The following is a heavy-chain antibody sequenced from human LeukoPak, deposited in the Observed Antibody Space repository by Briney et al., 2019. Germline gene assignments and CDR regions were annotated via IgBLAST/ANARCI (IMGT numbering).Heavy chain of an antibody. CDR2: INSDGSTT. CDR3: AKIPVGGFYSYFDN. J-gene: IGHJ4*02. Sequence: QPGGSLRLSCAASGFTFSNYWMHWVRQAPGKGLVWVSRINSDGSTTNYADSVKGRFTISRDNAKNTLYLQMSSLRAEDTAVYYCAKIPVGGFYSYFDNWGQGALVTVSS. D-gene: IGHD3-22*01. V-gene: IGHV3-74*01. CDR1: GFTFSNYW.